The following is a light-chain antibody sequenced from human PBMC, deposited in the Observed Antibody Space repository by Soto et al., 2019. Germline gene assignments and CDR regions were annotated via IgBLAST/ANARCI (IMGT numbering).Light chain of an antibody. J-gene: IGKJ3*01. Sequence: EIGLTQSPATLSLSPGERATLSCRASQSVSSYLAWYQQKPGQAPRLLIYDASNRATGIPARFSGSGSGSDFTLPISRREPEDVADYYSQHHTNCRFPFRPGTKVDIK. V-gene: IGKV3-11*01. CDR3: QHHTNCRFP. CDR2: DAS. CDR1: QSVSSY.